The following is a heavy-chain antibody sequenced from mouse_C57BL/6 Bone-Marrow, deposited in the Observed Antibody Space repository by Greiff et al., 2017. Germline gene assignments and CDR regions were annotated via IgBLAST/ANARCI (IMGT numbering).Heavy chain of an antibody. Sequence: EVQLVESGGGLVKPGGSLKLSCAASGFTFSSYTMSWVRQTPEKRLEWVATISGGGGNTYYPDSVKGRFTISRDNAKNTLYLQMSSLRSEDTALYYCARRSTTVVATRYFDVWGTGTTVTVSA. J-gene: IGHJ1*03. CDR1: GFTFSSYT. D-gene: IGHD1-1*01. CDR3: ARRSTTVVATRYFDV. CDR2: ISGGGGNT. V-gene: IGHV5-9*01.